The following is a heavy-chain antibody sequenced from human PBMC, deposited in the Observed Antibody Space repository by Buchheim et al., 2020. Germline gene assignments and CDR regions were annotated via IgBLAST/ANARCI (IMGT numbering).Heavy chain of an antibody. CDR3: AREVEGYYDSSGYQKGWFDP. CDR2: INPSGGST. J-gene: IGHJ5*02. D-gene: IGHD3-22*01. CDR1: GYTFTSYY. V-gene: IGHV1-46*03. Sequence: QVQLVQSGAEVKKPGASVKVSCKASGYTFTSYYMHWVRQAPGQGLEWMGIINPSGGSTSYAQKFQGRVTMTRDTSTSTVYMELSSLRSEDTAVYYCAREVEGYYDSSGYQKGWFDPWGQGTL.